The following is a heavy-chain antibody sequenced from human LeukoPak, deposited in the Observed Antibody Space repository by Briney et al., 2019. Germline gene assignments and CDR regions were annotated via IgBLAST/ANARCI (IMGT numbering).Heavy chain of an antibody. CDR2: IVGSGADT. CDR1: GFTFSSYG. D-gene: IGHD3-22*01. V-gene: IGHV3-21*01. CDR3: AKDALDYFDSSVLDY. Sequence: GGSLRLSCAASGFTFSSYGMHWVRHTPGKGLEWVSSIVGSGADTYYADSVKGRFTISRDNAKNSLYLQMNSLRAEDTAVYYCAKDALDYFDSSVLDYWGQGTLVTVSS. J-gene: IGHJ4*02.